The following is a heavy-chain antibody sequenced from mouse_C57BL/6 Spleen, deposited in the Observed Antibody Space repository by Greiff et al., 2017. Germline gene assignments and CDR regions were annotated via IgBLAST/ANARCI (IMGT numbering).Heavy chain of an antibody. J-gene: IGHJ3*01. V-gene: IGHV1-81*01. CDR2: IYPRSGNT. CDR1: GYTFTSYG. Sequence: VQLQESGAELARPGASVKLSCKASGYTFTSYGISWVKQRTGQGLEWIGEIYPRSGNTYYNEKFKGKATLTADKSSSTAYMELRSLTSEDSAVYFCARSEVYYDYGFAYWGQGTLVTVSA. D-gene: IGHD2-4*01. CDR3: ARSEVYYDYGFAY.